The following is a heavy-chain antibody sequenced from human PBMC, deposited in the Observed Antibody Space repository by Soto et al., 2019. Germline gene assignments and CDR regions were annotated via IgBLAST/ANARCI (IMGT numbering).Heavy chain of an antibody. CDR3: ARTHSGSYYSVFNY. CDR2: IYRSGAT. D-gene: IGHD1-26*01. CDR1: NFSISSVYD. V-gene: IGHV4-38-2*01. J-gene: IGHJ4*02. Sequence: SETLALPCGFSNFSISSVYDWGWIRQSPGKGLEWIASIYRSGATSYNPSLKSRVTISVDPSKNQFSLMLTAVTAADTAVYYCARTHSGSYYSVFNYWGRGSLVTVSS.